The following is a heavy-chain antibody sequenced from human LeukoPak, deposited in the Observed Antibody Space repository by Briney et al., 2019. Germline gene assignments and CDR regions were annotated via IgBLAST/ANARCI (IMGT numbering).Heavy chain of an antibody. Sequence: SETLSLTCTVSGGSISSSSYYWGWIRQLPGKGLEWIGSIYYSGSTNYNPSLKSRVTISVDTSKNQFSLKLSSVTAADTAVYYCARDFAAGPYYFDYWGQGTLVTVSS. V-gene: IGHV4-39*07. CDR1: GGSISSSSYY. D-gene: IGHD6-13*01. CDR3: ARDFAAGPYYFDY. J-gene: IGHJ4*02. CDR2: IYYSGST.